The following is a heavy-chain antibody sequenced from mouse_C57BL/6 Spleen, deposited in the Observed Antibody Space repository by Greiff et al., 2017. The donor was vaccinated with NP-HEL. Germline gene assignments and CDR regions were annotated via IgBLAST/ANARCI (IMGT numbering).Heavy chain of an antibody. CDR1: GYTFTSYW. J-gene: IGHJ2*01. Sequence: VQLQQSGAELVRPGSSVKLSCKASGYTFTSYWMHWVKQRPIQGLEWIGNIDPSDSEPHYNQKFKDKATLPVDKSSSTAYMQLSSLTSEDSAVYYCARSAMVKNYFDYWGQGTTLTVSS. CDR3: ARSAMVKNYFDY. V-gene: IGHV1-52*01. CDR2: IDPSDSEP. D-gene: IGHD1-1*02.